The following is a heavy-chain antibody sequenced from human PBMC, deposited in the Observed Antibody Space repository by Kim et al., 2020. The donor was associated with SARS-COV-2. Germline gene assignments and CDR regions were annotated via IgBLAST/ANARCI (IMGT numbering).Heavy chain of an antibody. CDR1: GGTFSSYA. V-gene: IGHV1-69*13. J-gene: IGHJ6*02. D-gene: IGHD3-10*01. Sequence: SVKVSCKASGGTFSSYAISWVRQAPGQGLEWMGGIIPIFGTANYAQKFQGRVTITADESTSTAYMELSSLRSEDTAVYYCARVLGGYYYGSGSPYYYYGMDVWGQGTTVTVSS. CDR3: ARVLGGYYYGSGSPYYYYGMDV. CDR2: IIPIFGTA.